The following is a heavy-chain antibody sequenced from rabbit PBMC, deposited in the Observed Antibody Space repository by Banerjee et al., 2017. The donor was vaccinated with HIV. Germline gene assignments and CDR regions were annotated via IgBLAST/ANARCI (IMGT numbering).Heavy chain of an antibody. J-gene: IGHJ4*01. CDR2: INTGDGST. V-gene: IGHV1S40*01. CDR1: GFDFSSSYW. CDR3: ARDGVGYTFDLEL. Sequence: QSLEESGGDLVKPGASLTLTCKASGFDFSSSYWICWVRQAPGKGLEWIGCINTGDGSTYYASWVNGRFSISKTSSTTVTLQMTSLTAADTATYFCARDGVGYTFDLELWGPGTLVTVS. D-gene: IGHD3-1*01.